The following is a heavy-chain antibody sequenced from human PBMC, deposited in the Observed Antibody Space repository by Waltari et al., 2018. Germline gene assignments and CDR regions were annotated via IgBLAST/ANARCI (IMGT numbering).Heavy chain of an antibody. J-gene: IGHJ5*02. D-gene: IGHD2-2*01. CDR3: ARHIVVVPAAMPGWFDP. Sequence: QLQLQESGPGLVKPSETLSLTCTVSGGSISSSSYYWGWIRQPPGKGLEGIGSIYYSWSTYYNPSLKIRFTISVDTSKNQFSLKLSSVTAADTAVYYCARHIVVVPAAMPGWFDPWGQGTLVTVSS. V-gene: IGHV4-39*07. CDR2: IYYSWST. CDR1: GGSISSSSYY.